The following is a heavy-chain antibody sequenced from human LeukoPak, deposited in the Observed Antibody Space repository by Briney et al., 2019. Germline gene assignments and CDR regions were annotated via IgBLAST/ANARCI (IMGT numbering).Heavy chain of an antibody. Sequence: SETLSLTCTVSGYSISSGYYWGWIRQPPGKGLEWIGSIYHSGSTYYNPSLKSRVTISVATSKNQFSLKLSSVTAADTAVYYCARGGGGYYDSSGPIVSYWGQGTLVTVSS. J-gene: IGHJ4*02. CDR2: IYHSGST. CDR1: GYSISSGYY. D-gene: IGHD3-22*01. CDR3: ARGGGGYYDSSGPIVSY. V-gene: IGHV4-38-2*02.